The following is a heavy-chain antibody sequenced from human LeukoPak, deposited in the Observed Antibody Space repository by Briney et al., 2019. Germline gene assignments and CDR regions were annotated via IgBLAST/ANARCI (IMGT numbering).Heavy chain of an antibody. D-gene: IGHD4-17*01. CDR3: AKDPNGDYIGAFDI. CDR1: KFNFNSYG. V-gene: IGHV3-23*01. J-gene: IGHJ3*02. CDR2: ISGSGGST. Sequence: PGGSLRLSCTTPKFNFNSYGMTWVRQAPGKGLEWVSSISGSGGSTQYAASVQGRFTISRDNSKNTLYLQMNSLRAEDTAVYYCAKDPNGDYIGAFDIWGQGTMVTVSS.